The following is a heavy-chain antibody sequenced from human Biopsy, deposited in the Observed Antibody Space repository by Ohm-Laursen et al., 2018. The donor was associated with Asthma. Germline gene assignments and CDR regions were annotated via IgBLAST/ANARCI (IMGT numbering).Heavy chain of an antibody. D-gene: IGHD2-21*02. V-gene: IGHV4-59*01. Sequence: SETLSLTCIVSGGSINNFYWSWIRQPPGKGLESIGHVYYSGSTNYNPSLKSRVTISIDASKNQFSLKLTSVTAADTAVYYCARGVDRVTGLLDHFDSWGQGTLVTVSS. CDR1: GGSINNFY. CDR3: ARGVDRVTGLLDHFDS. J-gene: IGHJ4*02. CDR2: VYYSGST.